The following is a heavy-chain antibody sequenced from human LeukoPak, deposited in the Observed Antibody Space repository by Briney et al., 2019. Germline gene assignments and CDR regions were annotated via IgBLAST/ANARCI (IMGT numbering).Heavy chain of an antibody. V-gene: IGHV3-48*02. CDR2: ISSSSSTI. CDR1: GLPIADFA. D-gene: IGHD3/OR15-3a*01. CDR3: ARAFGLTDY. Sequence: GGSLRLSCVASGLPIADFAMHWVRQAPGKGLEWVSYISSSSSTIYYADSVKGRFTISRDNAKNPLYLQMNSLRDEDTAVYYCARAFGLTDYWGQGTLVTVSS. J-gene: IGHJ4*02.